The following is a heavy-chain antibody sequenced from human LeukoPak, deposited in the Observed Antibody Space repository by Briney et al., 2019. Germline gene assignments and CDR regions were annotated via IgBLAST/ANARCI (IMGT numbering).Heavy chain of an antibody. V-gene: IGHV1-69*04. CDR3: ARDGSKYYYGSGSYYTDH. D-gene: IGHD3-10*01. CDR2: LIPIFGKA. Sequence: SVKVSCKASGGTFSNFGISWVRHAPGQGLEWMGRLIPIFGKANYAQKFQGRVTITADKSTSTAYMELSSLRSEDTAVYYCARDGSKYYYGSGSYYTDHWGQGTLVTVSS. CDR1: GGTFSNFG. J-gene: IGHJ4*02.